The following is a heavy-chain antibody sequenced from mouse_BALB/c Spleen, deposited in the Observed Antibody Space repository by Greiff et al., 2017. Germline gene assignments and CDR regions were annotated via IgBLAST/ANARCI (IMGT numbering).Heavy chain of an antibody. CDR2: IDPYYGGT. J-gene: IGHJ4*01. CDR3: ARNYDYDDYYAMDY. D-gene: IGHD2-4*01. V-gene: IGHV1-39*01. Sequence: VQLQQSGPELVKPGASVKISCKASGYSFTGYNMNWVKQSNGKSLEWIGKIDPYYGGTSYNQKFKGKATLTVDKSSSTAYMQLKSLTSEDSAVYYCARNYDYDDYYAMDYWGQGTSVTVSS. CDR1: GYSFTGYN.